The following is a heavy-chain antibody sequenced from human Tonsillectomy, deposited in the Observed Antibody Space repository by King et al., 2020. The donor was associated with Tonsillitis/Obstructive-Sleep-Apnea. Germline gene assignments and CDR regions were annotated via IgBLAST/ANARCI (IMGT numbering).Heavy chain of an antibody. D-gene: IGHD3-9*01. CDR3: AKLRVGYFDWTYFEY. Sequence: DVQLVESGGGLVQPGGSLRLSCAASGFTFSSFAMSWVRQAPGKGLEWVSAFSVSDGNTYYADPVKGRFTISRDNSKNTLYLQMNSLRAEDTAVYYCAKLRVGYFDWTYFEYWGQGTLVTVSS. V-gene: IGHV3-23*04. J-gene: IGHJ4*02. CDR1: GFTFSSFA. CDR2: FSVSDGNT.